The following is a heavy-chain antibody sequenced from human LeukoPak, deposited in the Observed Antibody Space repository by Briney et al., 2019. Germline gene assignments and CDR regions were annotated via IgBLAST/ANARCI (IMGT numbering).Heavy chain of an antibody. V-gene: IGHV3-53*01. CDR3: AKGSSNGRPYYFDY. CDR2: IYSGGST. J-gene: IGHJ4*02. CDR1: GFTVSSNY. Sequence: GGSLRLSCAASGFTVSSNYMSWVRQAPGKGLEWVSVIYSGGSTYYADSVKGRFTISRHNSKNTLYLQMNSLRAEDTAVYYCAKGSSNGRPYYFDYWGQGALVTVSS. D-gene: IGHD6-19*01.